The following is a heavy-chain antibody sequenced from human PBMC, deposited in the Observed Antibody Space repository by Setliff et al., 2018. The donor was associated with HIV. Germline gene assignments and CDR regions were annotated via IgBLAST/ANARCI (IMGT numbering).Heavy chain of an antibody. V-gene: IGHV1-3*01. D-gene: IGHD6-13*01. CDR2: INAGNGNT. J-gene: IGHJ4*02. CDR1: GYTFTSYA. CDR3: AKTIAAAATLPFDF. Sequence: ASVKVSCKASGYTFTSYAMHWVRQAPGQGLEWMGWINAGNGNTKYSQKFQARVTITRDTSASTAYMELSILSSEDTAVYYCAKTIAAAATLPFDFWGQGTLVTVSS.